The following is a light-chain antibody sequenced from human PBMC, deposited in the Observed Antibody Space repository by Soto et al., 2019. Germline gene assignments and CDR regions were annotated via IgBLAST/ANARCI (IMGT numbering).Light chain of an antibody. Sequence: VFTVSPATRSLSPVERATLSCGASPSVTNFLAWYQQKPGQAPRLLTYGAFNRATGIPARFSGRGSGTDFTLTISSLEPEDSAVHFCQQRTVWPPVTVGQGTRLEIK. CDR1: PSVTNF. J-gene: IGKJ5*01. V-gene: IGKV3-11*01. CDR2: GAF. CDR3: QQRTVWPPVT.